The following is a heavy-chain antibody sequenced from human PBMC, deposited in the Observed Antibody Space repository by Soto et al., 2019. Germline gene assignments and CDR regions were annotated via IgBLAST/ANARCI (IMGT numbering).Heavy chain of an antibody. CDR1: GGSISSGHYY. D-gene: IGHD3-22*01. Sequence: QVQLQESGPGLVKPSQTLSLTCTVSGGSISSGHYYWSWISQPPGKGLEWIGNIYFRGSTYYSPSLKGRGTRSVDTSKNQFSLKLSSVTAAYTAVYYCARIYDSSGYVDYWGQGTLVTVSS. CDR2: IYFRGST. CDR3: ARIYDSSGYVDY. V-gene: IGHV4-30-4*01. J-gene: IGHJ4*02.